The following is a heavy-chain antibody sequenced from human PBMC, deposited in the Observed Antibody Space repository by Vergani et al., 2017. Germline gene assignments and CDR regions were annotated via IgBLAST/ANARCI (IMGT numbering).Heavy chain of an antibody. D-gene: IGHD3-16*02. CDR3: VNDDYVWGSYRHDAFDI. V-gene: IGHV4-38-2*01. CDR1: GYSISSGYY. J-gene: IGHJ3*02. CDR2: IYHSGST. Sequence: QVQLQESGPGLVKPSETLSLTCAVSGYSISSGYYWGWIRQPPGKGLEWIRSIYHSGSTYYNPSLKSRVTISVDTSKNQFSLKLSSVTAADTAVYYCVNDDYVWGSYRHDAFDIWGQGTMVTVSS.